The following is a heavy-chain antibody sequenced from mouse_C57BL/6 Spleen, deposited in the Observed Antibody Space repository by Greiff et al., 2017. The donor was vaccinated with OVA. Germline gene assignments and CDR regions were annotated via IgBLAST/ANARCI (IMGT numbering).Heavy chain of an antibody. J-gene: IGHJ1*03. V-gene: IGHV3-6*01. D-gene: IGHD1-1*01. CDR2: ISYDGSN. CDR1: GYSITSGYY. Sequence: EVKLVESGPGLVKPSQSLSLTCSVTGYSITSGYYWNWIRQFPGNKLEWMGYISYDGSNNYHQSLKNRISITRDKSKNQFFLKLNSVSTEDTTTYYCAREGLYYYGSSYCYFDVGGTGTTVTVSS. CDR3: AREGLYYYGSSYCYFDV.